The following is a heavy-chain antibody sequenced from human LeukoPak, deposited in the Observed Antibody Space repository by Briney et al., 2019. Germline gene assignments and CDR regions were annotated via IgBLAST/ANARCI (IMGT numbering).Heavy chain of an antibody. CDR3: VSDSSSSRGFNS. CDR2: IHISGST. Sequence: SETLSLTCTVSGGPISSYYWSWIRQPAGKGLEWIGRIHISGSTNNNPSLRNRVTMSVDTSKNQFSLKLSSVTAADTAVYYCVSDSSSSRGFNSWGQGTLVTVSS. J-gene: IGHJ5*01. D-gene: IGHD6-6*01. V-gene: IGHV4-4*07. CDR1: GGPISSYY.